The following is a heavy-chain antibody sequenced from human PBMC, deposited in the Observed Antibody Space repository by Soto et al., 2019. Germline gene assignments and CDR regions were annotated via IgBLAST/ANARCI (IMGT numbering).Heavy chain of an antibody. CDR3: PRAVPRNNYRSGSRFDH. CDR2: IYYSGST. D-gene: IGHD3-10*01. J-gene: IGHJ4*02. CDR1: GGSISSSSYY. Sequence: SETLSLTCTLSGGSISSSSYYWGWIRQPPGKGLEWIGRIYYSGSTYYNQSLKTRVTISVDTPTNPFSMRLRSVTAPDSAVNPCPRAVPRNNYRSGSRFDHWGQPTLVTVSS. V-gene: IGHV4-39*01.